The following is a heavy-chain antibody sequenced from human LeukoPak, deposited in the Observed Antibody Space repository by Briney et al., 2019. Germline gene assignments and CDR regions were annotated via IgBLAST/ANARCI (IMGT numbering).Heavy chain of an antibody. Sequence: GGSLRLSCAASGFTFSSYAMSWVRQAPGKGLEWVSAISGSGGSTYYADSVKGRFTISRDNSKNTLYLQMNSLRAEDTAVYYCAKDPIAVAGTDEYFDYWGQGTLVTVSS. V-gene: IGHV3-23*01. CDR2: ISGSGGST. CDR1: GFTFSSYA. CDR3: AKDPIAVAGTDEYFDY. J-gene: IGHJ4*02. D-gene: IGHD6-19*01.